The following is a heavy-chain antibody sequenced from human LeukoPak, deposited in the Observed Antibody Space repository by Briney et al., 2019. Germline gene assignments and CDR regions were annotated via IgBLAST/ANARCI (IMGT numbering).Heavy chain of an antibody. CDR2: IYTSGST. CDR3: ARGMGSGWYSNWFDP. CDR1: GGSISSYY. V-gene: IGHV4-4*07. Sequence: PSETLSLTCTVSGGSISSYYWSWIRQPAGKGLEWIGRIYTSGSTNYNPSLKSRVTMSVDTSKNQFPLKLSSVTAADTAAYYCARGMGSGWYSNWFDPWGQGTLVTVSS. J-gene: IGHJ5*02. D-gene: IGHD6-19*01.